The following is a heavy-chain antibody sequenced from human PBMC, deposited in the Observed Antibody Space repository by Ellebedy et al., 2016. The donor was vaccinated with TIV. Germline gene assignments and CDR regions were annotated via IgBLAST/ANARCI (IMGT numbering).Heavy chain of an antibody. V-gene: IGHV4-4*07. CDR3: ARGHRLYYYYGMDV. J-gene: IGHJ6*02. CDR2: IYTSGST. D-gene: IGHD1-14*01. Sequence: SETLSLTCTVSGGSISSYYWSWIRQPAGKGLEWIGRIYTSGSTNYNPSLKSRVTISVDTSKNQFSLKLSSVTAADTAVYYCARGHRLYYYYGMDVWGQGTTVTVSS. CDR1: GGSISSYY.